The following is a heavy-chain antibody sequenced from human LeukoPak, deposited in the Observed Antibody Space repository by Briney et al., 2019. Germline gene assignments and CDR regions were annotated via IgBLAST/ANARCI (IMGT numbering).Heavy chain of an antibody. CDR2: INHSGST. V-gene: IGHV4-34*01. Sequence: SEPLSLTCAVYGGSFSGYYWSWIRQPPGKGLEWIGEINHSGSTNYNPSLKSRVTISVDTSKNQFSLKLSSVTAADTAVYYCARGQQLRDGYFDYWGQGTLVTVSS. CDR1: GGSFSGYY. CDR3: ARGQQLRDGYFDY. D-gene: IGHD6-13*01. J-gene: IGHJ4*02.